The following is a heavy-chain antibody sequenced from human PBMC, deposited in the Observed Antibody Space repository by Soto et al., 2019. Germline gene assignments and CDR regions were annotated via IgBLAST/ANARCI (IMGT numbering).Heavy chain of an antibody. CDR2: IGTAGDT. V-gene: IGHV3-13*01. Sequence: GGSLRLFCAASGFTFSSYDMHWVRQATGKGLEWVSAIGTAGDTYYPGSVKGRFTISRENAKNSLYLQMNSLRAGDTAVYYCARAYFYCSSTSCQRGNAFDIWGQGTMVTVSS. CDR3: ARAYFYCSSTSCQRGNAFDI. CDR1: GFTFSSYD. D-gene: IGHD2-2*01. J-gene: IGHJ3*02.